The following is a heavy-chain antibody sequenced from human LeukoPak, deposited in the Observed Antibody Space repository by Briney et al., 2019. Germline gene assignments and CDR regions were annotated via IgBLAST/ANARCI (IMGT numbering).Heavy chain of an antibody. Sequence: PSETLSLTCTVSGASISSPTYYWDWIRQPPGQGLEWIGSISYSGSTYYNPSLESRVTISIDTSKNHFSLKLSSVTAADTSVYYCARRAGYSSGWYTSWGQGTPVTVSS. D-gene: IGHD6-19*01. CDR2: ISYSGST. CDR3: ARRAGYSSGWYTS. CDR1: GASISSPTYY. J-gene: IGHJ5*02. V-gene: IGHV4-39*02.